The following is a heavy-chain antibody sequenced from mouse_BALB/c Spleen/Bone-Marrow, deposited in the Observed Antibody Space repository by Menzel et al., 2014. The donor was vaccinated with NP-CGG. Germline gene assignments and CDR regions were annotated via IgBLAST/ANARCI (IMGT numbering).Heavy chain of an antibody. D-gene: IGHD3-1*01. V-gene: IGHV5-17*02. CDR1: GFTFSSFG. CDR2: ISSGSSTI. J-gene: IGHJ3*01. Sequence: EVMLVESGGGLVQPGGSRKPSCAASGFTFSSFGMHWVRQAPEKGLEWVAYISSGSSTIYYADTVKGRFTISRDNPKNTLFLQMTSLRSEDTAMYYCARRAGAYWGQGTLVTVSA. CDR3: ARRAGAY.